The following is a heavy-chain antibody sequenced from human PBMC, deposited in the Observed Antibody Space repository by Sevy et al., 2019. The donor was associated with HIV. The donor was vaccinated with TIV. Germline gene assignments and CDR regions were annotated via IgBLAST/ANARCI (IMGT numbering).Heavy chain of an antibody. Sequence: GGSLRLSCAASGFTFSNYAMSWVRQAPGKGLEWVSAISGSGYSTYYADSVKGRFTISRDKSKNTPYLQINSLRAGDTAVYYCAKHIAYCGGDCYPPLYYFDYWGQGTLVTVSS. D-gene: IGHD2-21*02. CDR3: AKHIAYCGGDCYPPLYYFDY. CDR1: GFTFSNYA. J-gene: IGHJ4*02. CDR2: ISGSGYST. V-gene: IGHV3-23*01.